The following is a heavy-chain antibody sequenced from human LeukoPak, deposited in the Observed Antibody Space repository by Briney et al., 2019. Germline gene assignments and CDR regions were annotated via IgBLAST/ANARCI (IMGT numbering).Heavy chain of an antibody. D-gene: IGHD1-1*01. CDR1: GFTFSSYA. J-gene: IGHJ4*02. V-gene: IGHV3-23*01. Sequence: GGSLRLSCAASGFTFSSYAMSWVRQAPGKGLEWVSAISGSGGSTYYADSVKGRFTISRDNSKNTLYPQMNSLRAEGTAVYYCAKDQEERPYYFDYWGQGTLVTVSS. CDR2: ISGSGGST. CDR3: AKDQEERPYYFDY.